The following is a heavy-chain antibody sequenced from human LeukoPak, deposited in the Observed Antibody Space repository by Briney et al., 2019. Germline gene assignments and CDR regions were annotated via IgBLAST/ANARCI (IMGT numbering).Heavy chain of an antibody. CDR2: INGDATAT. CDR1: GFSFSAHW. D-gene: IGHD2-8*01. V-gene: IGHV3-74*01. J-gene: IGHJ4*02. CDR3: AKDKWWGASDH. Sequence: GGSLRLSCAASGFSFSAHWMHWVRQAPGKGLVWVAQINGDATATNYAGSVKGRFTISRDNAKNTVHLQMSTLTAEDTAVYYCAKDKWWGASDHWGQGSPVTVSS.